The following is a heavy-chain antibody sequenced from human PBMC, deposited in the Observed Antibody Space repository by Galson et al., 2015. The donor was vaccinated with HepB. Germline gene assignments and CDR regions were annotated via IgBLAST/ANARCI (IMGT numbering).Heavy chain of an antibody. CDR2: INPDNGDT. CDR1: GYTFTTYG. Sequence: SVKVSCKASGYTFTTYGIHWVRQAPGQRLEWMGWINPDNGDTKYSQSFQGRVTFTRDASASTAYMELSSLTSDDTALYYCARTIDTYYMDVWGKGTTVTVSS. CDR3: ARTIDTYYMDV. V-gene: IGHV1-3*01. J-gene: IGHJ6*03.